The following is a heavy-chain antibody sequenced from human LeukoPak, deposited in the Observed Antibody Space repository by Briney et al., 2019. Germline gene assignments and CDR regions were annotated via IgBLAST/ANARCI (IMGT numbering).Heavy chain of an antibody. CDR2: IRSNVFGGTT. V-gene: IGHV3-49*04. D-gene: IGHD3-22*01. CDR1: GFRFDDNA. J-gene: IGHJ3*02. Sequence: PGRSLRLSCVTSGFRFDDNAMSWVRQAPGKGLEWVGLIRSNVFGGTTEYAASVRGRFSISRDDSKSIAYLQMNSLKTEGSAIYYCTKLHFHDSSGYYTLLPLGAFDIWGQGTMVTVSS. CDR3: TKLHFHDSSGYYTLLPLGAFDI.